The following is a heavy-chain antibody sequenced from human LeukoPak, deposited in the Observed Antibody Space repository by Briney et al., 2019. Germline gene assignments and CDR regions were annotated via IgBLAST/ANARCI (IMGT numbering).Heavy chain of an antibody. J-gene: IGHJ3*02. V-gene: IGHV4-39*07. D-gene: IGHD4-17*01. CDR2: IYYSGST. CDR3: AREGTVTTLDAFDI. CDR1: GGSISSSSYY. Sequence: SETLSLTCTVSGGSISSSSYYWGWIRQPPGKGLEWIGSIYYSGSTYYSPSLKSRVTISVDTSKNQFSLKLSSVTAADTAVYYCAREGTVTTLDAFDIWGQGTMVTVSS.